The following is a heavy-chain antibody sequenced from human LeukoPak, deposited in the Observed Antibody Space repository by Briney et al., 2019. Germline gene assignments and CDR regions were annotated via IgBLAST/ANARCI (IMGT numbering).Heavy chain of an antibody. V-gene: IGHV3-23*01. D-gene: IGHD3-3*01. CDR1: GFTFSSYG. CDR3: AHHGGGTIRLGAFDI. J-gene: IGHJ3*02. CDR2: ISGNGGDT. Sequence: HPGGSLRLSCAASGFTFSSYGMSWVRQAPGKGLEWVSAISGNGGDTFYADSVKGRFTNSRDNSKNTLYLQMSSLRAEDTAVYYCAHHGGGTIRLGAFDIWGQGTMVTVSS.